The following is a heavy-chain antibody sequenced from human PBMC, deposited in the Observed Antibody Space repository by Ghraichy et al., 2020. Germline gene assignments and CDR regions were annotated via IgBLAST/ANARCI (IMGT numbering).Heavy chain of an antibody. CDR3: ARRGSSWLYYYYGMDV. D-gene: IGHD6-13*01. V-gene: IGHV4-39*01. CDR2: IYYSGST. CDR1: GGSISSSSYY. J-gene: IGHJ6*02. Sequence: SETLSLTCTVSGGSISSSSYYWGWIRQPPGKGLEWIGSIYYSGSTYYNPSLKSRVTISVDTSKNQFSLKLSSVTAADTAVYYCARRGSSWLYYYYGMDVWGQGTTVTVSS.